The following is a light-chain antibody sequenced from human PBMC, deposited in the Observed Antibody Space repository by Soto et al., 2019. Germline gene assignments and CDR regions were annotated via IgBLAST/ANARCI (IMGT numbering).Light chain of an antibody. CDR3: SSYTNINTRACV. Sequence: QSALTQPASVSGSPGQSITISCTGTSGDIGSYNRVSWYQQHPGKAPKLIIYEVTDRPSGVSNRFSGSKSGNTASLTISGLQAEDAADYYCSSYTNINTRACVFGTGTKLTVL. V-gene: IGLV2-14*01. CDR2: EVT. CDR1: SGDIGSYNR. J-gene: IGLJ1*01.